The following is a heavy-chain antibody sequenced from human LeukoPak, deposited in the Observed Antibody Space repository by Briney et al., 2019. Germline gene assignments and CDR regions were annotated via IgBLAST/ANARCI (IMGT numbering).Heavy chain of an antibody. J-gene: IGHJ5*02. CDR2: ITGRGDET. Sequence: GGSLRLSCAASGFTFRSYEINWVRQAPGKGPEWVSSITGRGDETFYAESVKGRFSLSRDNSKNMLYLQMYSLGAEDTAIYYCAKGAAAGLVDWFDPWGQGTLVTVSS. CDR3: AKGAAAGLVDWFDP. V-gene: IGHV3-23*01. D-gene: IGHD6-13*01. CDR1: GFTFRSYE.